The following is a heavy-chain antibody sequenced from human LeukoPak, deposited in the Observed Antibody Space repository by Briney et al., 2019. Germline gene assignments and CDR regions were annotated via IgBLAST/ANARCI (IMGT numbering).Heavy chain of an antibody. CDR1: GFTFSSYA. D-gene: IGHD1-26*01. CDR2: ISGSGGST. CDR3: AKALIVGAHFDY. V-gene: IGHV3-23*01. J-gene: IGHJ4*02. Sequence: GGSLRLSCAASGFTFSSYAMRWVRQAPGKGLEWVSAISGSGGSTYYADSVEGRFTISRDNSKNTLYLQMNSLRAEDTAVYYCAKALIVGAHFDYWGQGTLVTVSS.